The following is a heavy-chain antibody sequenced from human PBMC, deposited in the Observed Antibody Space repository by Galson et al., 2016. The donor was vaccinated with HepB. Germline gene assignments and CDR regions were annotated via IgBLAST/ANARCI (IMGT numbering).Heavy chain of an antibody. V-gene: IGHV5-10-1*01. Sequence: QSGAEVKMPGASLRISCKGSGYSFTNHWITWVRQMPGKGLEWMGRIDPGGSNTDYSPSFQGHVTLSVDKSISVVYLQWSSLRASDTATYYCARRRAVRGWGLDPWGQGTLVTVSP. D-gene: IGHD3-16*01. CDR3: ARRRAVRGWGLDP. CDR2: IDPGGSNT. J-gene: IGHJ5*02. CDR1: GYSFTNHW.